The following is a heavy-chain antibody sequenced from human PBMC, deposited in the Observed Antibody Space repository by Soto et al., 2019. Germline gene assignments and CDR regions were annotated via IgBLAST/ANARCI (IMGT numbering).Heavy chain of an antibody. J-gene: IGHJ6*02. CDR3: AREGYCSSTSCYSYYYYGMDV. Sequence: GGSLRLSCAASGFTFSSYGMHWVRQAPGKGLEWVAVIWYDGSNKYYADSVKGRFTISRDNSKNTLYLQMNSLRAEDTAVYYCAREGYCSSTSCYSYYYYGMDVWRQGTTVTVSS. CDR1: GFTFSSYG. V-gene: IGHV3-33*01. D-gene: IGHD2-2*01. CDR2: IWYDGSNK.